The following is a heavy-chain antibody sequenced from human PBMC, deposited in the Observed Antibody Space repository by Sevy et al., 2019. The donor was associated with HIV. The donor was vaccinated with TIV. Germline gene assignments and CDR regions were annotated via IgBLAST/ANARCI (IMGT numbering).Heavy chain of an antibody. CDR2: ISSSSNDI. J-gene: IGHJ4*02. CDR3: ARKMELLVPDY. CDR1: GFTFSSYE. D-gene: IGHD2-21*02. Sequence: GGSLRLSCAASGFTFSSYEMNWVRQAPGKGLEWVSSISSSSNDIYYADSVKGRFTISRDNAKNSLYLQMNSLRAEDTAVYYCARKMELLVPDYWGQGTLVTVSS. V-gene: IGHV3-21*01.